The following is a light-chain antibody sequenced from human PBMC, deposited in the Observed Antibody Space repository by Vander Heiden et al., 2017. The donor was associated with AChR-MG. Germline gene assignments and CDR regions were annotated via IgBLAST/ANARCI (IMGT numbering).Light chain of an antibody. CDR1: SSDVGGYNY. CDR3: SSYTSSSIPYV. Sequence: HSALTQPASVSGSPGPSITISCTGTSSDVGGYNYVSWYQQHPGKAPKLMIYDVSNRPSGVSNRFSGSKSGNTASLTISGLQAEDEADYYCSSYTSSSIPYVFGTGTKVTVL. CDR2: DVS. J-gene: IGLJ1*01. V-gene: IGLV2-14*03.